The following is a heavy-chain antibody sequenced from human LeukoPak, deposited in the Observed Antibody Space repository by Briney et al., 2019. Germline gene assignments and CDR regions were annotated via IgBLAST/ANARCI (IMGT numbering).Heavy chain of an antibody. V-gene: IGHV4-4*02. CDR3: ARKRADIWYYFDY. J-gene: IGHJ4*02. CDR1: GASISSNYW. CDR2: LHHSGST. Sequence: PLGTLSLTCAVSGASISSNYWWSWVRQPPGKGLEWIGELHHSGSTNYSPSLKSRVTTSVDKSKNQFSLTLTSATAADTAVYYCARKRADIWYYFDYWGQGNLVTVSS. D-gene: IGHD3-9*01.